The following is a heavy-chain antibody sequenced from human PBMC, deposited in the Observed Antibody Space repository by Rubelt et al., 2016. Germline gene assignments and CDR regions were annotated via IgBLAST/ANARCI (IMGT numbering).Heavy chain of an antibody. V-gene: IGHV1-69*04. CDR2: IIPILGIA. CDR3: AGDRLVDDSSSGDAFDI. Sequence: QVQLVQSGAEVKKPGSSVKVSCKASGGTFSSYAISWVRQAPGQGLEWMGRIIPILGIANYAQKFQGRVTITADKYTSTAYMELSSLRSEDTAGYYGAGDRLVDDSSSGDAFDIWGQGTMVTVSS. J-gene: IGHJ3*02. D-gene: IGHD3-22*01. CDR1: GGTFSSYA.